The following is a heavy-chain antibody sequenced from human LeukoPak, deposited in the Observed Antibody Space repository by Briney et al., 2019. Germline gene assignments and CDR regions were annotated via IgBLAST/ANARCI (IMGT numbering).Heavy chain of an antibody. Sequence: GGSLRLSCAASGFTFSTYAMHWVRQAPGKGLEWVAVISYDGSNKNYADSVKGRFTISRDNSKNTLYLQMNSLRAEDTAVFYCAREGRVGARSYYMDVWGKGTTVTVSS. CDR1: GFTFSTYA. CDR2: ISYDGSNK. V-gene: IGHV3-30*01. J-gene: IGHJ6*03. D-gene: IGHD1-26*01. CDR3: AREGRVGARSYYMDV.